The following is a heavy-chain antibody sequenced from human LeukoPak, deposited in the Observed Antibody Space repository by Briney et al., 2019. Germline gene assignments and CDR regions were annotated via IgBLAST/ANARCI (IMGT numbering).Heavy chain of an antibody. CDR2: IYTSGST. D-gene: IGHD2-2*01. CDR3: ARKVVPAARPHNRLDP. V-gene: IGHV4-4*07. J-gene: IGHJ5*02. Sequence: PSETLSLTCTVSGGSISSYYWSWIRQPAGKGLEWIGRIYTSGSTNYNPSLKSRVTMSVDTSKNLFSLKVSSVTAADTAVYYCARKVVPAARPHNRLDPWGQGTLVTVSS. CDR1: GGSISSYY.